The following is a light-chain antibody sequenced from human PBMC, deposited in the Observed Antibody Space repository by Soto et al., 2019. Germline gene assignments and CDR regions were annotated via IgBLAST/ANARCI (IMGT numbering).Light chain of an antibody. CDR2: GAS. Sequence: AIQLTQSPSSLGASVGDRVTITCRASQGIRDALGWYQQRPGKAPKLLIYGASSLQSGVPSRFSGSGSGTDFTLTISSLQPEDFATYYCLQDFHYPLTFGGGTKVEI. V-gene: IGKV1-6*01. CDR1: QGIRDA. CDR3: LQDFHYPLT. J-gene: IGKJ4*01.